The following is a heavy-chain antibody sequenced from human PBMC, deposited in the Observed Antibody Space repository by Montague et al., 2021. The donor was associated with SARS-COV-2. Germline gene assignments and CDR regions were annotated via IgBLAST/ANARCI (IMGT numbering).Heavy chain of an antibody. D-gene: IGHD3-22*01. CDR2: ISGSGGST. V-gene: IGHV3-23*01. J-gene: IGHJ4*02. CDR3: AKGGERITMIVVVITLADFDY. CDR1: GSTFSSYA. Sequence: SRRLSLSASGSTFSSYAMSWVRQAPGKGLEWVSAISGSGGSTYYADSVKGRFTISRDNSKNTLYLQMNSLRAEDTAVYYCAKGGERITMIVVVITLADFDYWGQGTLVTVSS.